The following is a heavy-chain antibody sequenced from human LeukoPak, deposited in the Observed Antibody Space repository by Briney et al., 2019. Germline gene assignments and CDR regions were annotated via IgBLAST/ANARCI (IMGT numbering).Heavy chain of an antibody. V-gene: IGHV1-18*01. CDR2: ISAYNGNT. J-gene: IGHJ4*02. D-gene: IGHD6-6*01. CDR1: GYTFTSYG. CDR3: ATSIAARPFDY. Sequence: ASVKVSSKASGYTFTSYGISWVRQAPGQGLEWMGWISAYNGNTNYAQKLQDRVTMTTDASTSTAYMELRSLRSDDTAVYYCATSIAARPFDYWGQGTLVTVSS.